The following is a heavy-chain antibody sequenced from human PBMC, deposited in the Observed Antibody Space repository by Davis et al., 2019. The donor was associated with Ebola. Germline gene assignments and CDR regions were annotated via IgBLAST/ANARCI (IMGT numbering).Heavy chain of an antibody. CDR2: ISPNSNYI. V-gene: IGHV3-21*01. D-gene: IGHD2/OR15-2a*01. Sequence: GESLKISCAASGFTFSTYTMIWVRQAPGKGLERVSSISPNSNYIYDADSVKGRFTISRDNAKNSLFLQMNSLRADDTAVYYCTRGRHSEPTYDDYWGQGTLVTVSS. CDR1: GFTFSTYT. J-gene: IGHJ4*02. CDR3: TRGRHSEPTYDDY.